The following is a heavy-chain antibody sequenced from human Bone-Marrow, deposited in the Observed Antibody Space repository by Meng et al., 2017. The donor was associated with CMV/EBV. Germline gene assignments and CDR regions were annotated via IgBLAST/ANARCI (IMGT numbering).Heavy chain of an antibody. Sequence: GSLRLSCTVSGYSISSGYYWGWIRQPPGKGLEWIGSIYHSGSTYYNPSLKSRVTISVDTSKNQFSLKLSSVTAADTAVYYCARDRWVEMATTAHYYGMAVWGQGNTVNVSS. CDR1: GYSISSGYY. V-gene: IGHV4-38-2*02. D-gene: IGHD5-24*01. CDR3: ARDRWVEMATTAHYYGMAV. CDR2: IYHSGST. J-gene: IGHJ6*02.